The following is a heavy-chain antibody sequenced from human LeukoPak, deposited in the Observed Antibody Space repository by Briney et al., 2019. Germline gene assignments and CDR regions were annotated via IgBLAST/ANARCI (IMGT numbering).Heavy chain of an antibody. D-gene: IGHD2-2*03. CDR1: GFTFSSYW. CDR3: AKDDGYCSRTSCGYFDY. J-gene: IGHJ4*02. CDR2: IKQDGSEK. V-gene: IGHV3-7*03. Sequence: GGSLRLSCAASGFTFSSYWMSWVRQAPGKGLEWVANIKQDGSEKYYVDSVKGRFTISRDNSNNTLYLQMNSLRAEDTAVYYCAKDDGYCSRTSCGYFDYWGQGALVTVSS.